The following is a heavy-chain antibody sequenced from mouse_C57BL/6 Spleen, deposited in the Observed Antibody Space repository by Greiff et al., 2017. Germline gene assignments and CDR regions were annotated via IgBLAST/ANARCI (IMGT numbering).Heavy chain of an antibody. CDR2: INPSSGYT. D-gene: IGHD1-1*01. Sequence: QVQLQQSGAELAKPGASVKLSCKASGYTFTSYWMHWVKQRPGQGLEWIGYINPSSGYTKYNQKFKDKATLTADKSSSTAYLQRSSLTYADSAVYYCATITTVGYYFYYWGQGTTRTVSS. CDR1: GYTFTSYW. CDR3: ATITTVGYYFYY. V-gene: IGHV1-7*01. J-gene: IGHJ2*01.